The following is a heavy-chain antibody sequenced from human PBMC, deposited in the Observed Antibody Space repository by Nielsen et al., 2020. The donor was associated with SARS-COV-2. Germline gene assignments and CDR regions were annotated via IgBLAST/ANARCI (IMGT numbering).Heavy chain of an antibody. CDR3: AADSLGYYYDSSGYYYYGMDV. CDR2: IIPIFGTA. J-gene: IGHJ6*02. D-gene: IGHD3-22*01. V-gene: IGHV1-69*13. CDR1: GGTFSSYA. Sequence: SVKVSCKASGGTFSSYAISWVRQAPGQGLEWMGGIIPIFGTANYAQKLHGRVTITADESTSTAYMELSSLRSEDTAVYYCAADSLGYYYDSSGYYYYGMDVWGQGTTVTVSS.